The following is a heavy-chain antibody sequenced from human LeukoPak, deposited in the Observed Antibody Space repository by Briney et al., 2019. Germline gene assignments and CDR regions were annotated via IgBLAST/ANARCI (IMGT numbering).Heavy chain of an antibody. D-gene: IGHD6-6*01. CDR1: GYSFTSYW. CDR3: ARRIAARRADAFDI. Sequence: GESLKISCKGSGYSFTSYWIGWVRQMPGKGLEWMGIIYPGDSDTRYCPPFQGQVTISADKSISTAYLQWSSLKASDTAMYYCARRIAARRADAFDIWGQGTMVTVSS. V-gene: IGHV5-51*01. J-gene: IGHJ3*02. CDR2: IYPGDSDT.